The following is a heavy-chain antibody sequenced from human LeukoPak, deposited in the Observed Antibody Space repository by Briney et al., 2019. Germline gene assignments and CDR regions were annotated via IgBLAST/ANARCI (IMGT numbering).Heavy chain of an antibody. J-gene: IGHJ6*03. CDR3: ARGGSSSPPAYYYYMDV. CDR2: ISSSSYI. Sequence: GRSLRLSCAASGFTFSSYGMHWVRQAPGKGLEWVSSISSSSYIYYADSLKGRFTISRDNAKNSLYLQMNSLRAEDTAVYYCARGGSSSPPAYYYYMDVWGKGTTVTVSS. CDR1: GFTFSSYG. D-gene: IGHD6-6*01. V-gene: IGHV3-21*01.